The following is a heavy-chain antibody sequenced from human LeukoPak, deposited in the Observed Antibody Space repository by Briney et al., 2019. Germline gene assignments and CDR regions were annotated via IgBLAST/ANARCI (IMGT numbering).Heavy chain of an antibody. CDR1: GFTFSSYW. CDR2: IRYDGSNE. CDR3: AGSDSSGYPR. Sequence: GGSLRLSCAASGFTFSSYWMSWVRQAPGKGLEWVAFIRYDGSNEYYADSVKGRFTISRDNSKNTLYLQMNSLRTEDTAVYYCAGSDSSGYPRWGQGTLVTVSS. J-gene: IGHJ4*02. D-gene: IGHD3-22*01. V-gene: IGHV3-30*02.